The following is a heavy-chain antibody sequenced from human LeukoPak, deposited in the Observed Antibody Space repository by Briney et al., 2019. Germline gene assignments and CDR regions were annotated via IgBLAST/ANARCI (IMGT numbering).Heavy chain of an antibody. CDR2: IYSGGST. D-gene: IGHD3-22*01. V-gene: IGHV3-53*04. J-gene: IGHJ3*02. CDR3: AREANYYDSSGYYPDAFDI. CDR1: GFTVSSNY. Sequence: PGGSLRLSCAASGFTVSSNYMSWVRQAPGKGREWVALIYSGGSTCYADSVKGRFTISRHNSKNTLYLHMNSLRAEDTAVYYCAREANYYDSSGYYPDAFDIWGQGTMVTISS.